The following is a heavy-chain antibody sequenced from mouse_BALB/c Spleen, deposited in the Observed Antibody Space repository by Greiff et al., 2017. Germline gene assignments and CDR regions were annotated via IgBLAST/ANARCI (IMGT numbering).Heavy chain of an antibody. D-gene: IGHD3-2*01. CDR3: ARSRDSSGYPAY. J-gene: IGHJ3*01. CDR2: ISYSGST. CDR1: GDSITSGY. V-gene: IGHV3-8*02. Sequence: EVKLMESGPSLVKPSQTLSLTCSVTGDSITSGYWNWIRKFPGNKLEYMGYISYSGSTYYNPSLKSRISITRDTSKNQYYLQLNSVTTEDTATYYCARSRDSSGYPAYWGQGTLVTVSA.